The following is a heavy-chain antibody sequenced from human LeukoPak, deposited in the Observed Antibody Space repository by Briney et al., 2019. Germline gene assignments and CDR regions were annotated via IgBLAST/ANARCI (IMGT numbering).Heavy chain of an antibody. V-gene: IGHV3-23*01. Sequence: GGSLRLSCAASGFTFSRYAMSWVRQAPGKGLEWVSAISGSGGSTYYADSVKGRFTISRDNSNNTLYLQMNSLRAEDTAVYYCAKDTGYMYGLFDYWGQGTLVTVSS. J-gene: IGHJ4*02. CDR3: AKDTGYMYGLFDY. D-gene: IGHD5-18*01. CDR2: ISGSGGST. CDR1: GFTFSRYA.